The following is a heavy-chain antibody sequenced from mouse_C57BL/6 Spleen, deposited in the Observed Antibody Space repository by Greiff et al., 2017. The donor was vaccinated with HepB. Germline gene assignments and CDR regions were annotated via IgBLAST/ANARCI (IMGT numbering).Heavy chain of an antibody. CDR2: IDPETGGT. J-gene: IGHJ4*01. CDR3: TRPDPYAMDY. Sequence: VQLKQSGAELVRPGASVTLSCKASGYTFTDYEMHWVKQTPVHGLEWIGAIDPETGGTAYNQKFKGKAILTADKSSSTAYMELRSLTSEDSAVYYCTRPDPYAMDYWGQGTSVTVSS. V-gene: IGHV1-15*01. CDR1: GYTFTDYE.